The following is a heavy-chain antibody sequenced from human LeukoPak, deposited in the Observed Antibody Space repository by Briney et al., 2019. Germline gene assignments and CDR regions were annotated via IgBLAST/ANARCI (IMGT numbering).Heavy chain of an antibody. CDR1: GFTFDNYA. CDR3: AKGGGSRYGYYFDY. J-gene: IGHJ4*02. V-gene: IGHV3-9*03. CDR2: ISWNSGSI. D-gene: IGHD5-18*01. Sequence: GGSLRLSCVASGFTFDNYAMNWVRQAPGRGLEWLSGISWNSGSIAYADSVKGRFTISRDNAKNSLYLQMSSLRAEDMALYYCAKGGGSRYGYYFDYWGQGTLVTVSS.